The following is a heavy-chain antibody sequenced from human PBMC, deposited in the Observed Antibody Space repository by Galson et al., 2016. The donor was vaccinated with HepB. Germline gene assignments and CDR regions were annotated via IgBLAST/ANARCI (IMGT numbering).Heavy chain of an antibody. Sequence: QSGAEVKKPGESLRISCMGSGYTFTNYWINWVRQMPGKGLEWMGRIDPTDSYTDYNPSFQGHVTISVDNSISTAYLQWSSLKASDTAMYYCARPSFDTGYAPYYNFYYMDVWGKGTTVTVSS. D-gene: IGHD5-12*01. CDR3: ARPSFDTGYAPYYNFYYMDV. J-gene: IGHJ6*03. CDR1: GYTFTNYW. CDR2: IDPTDSYT. V-gene: IGHV5-10-1*01.